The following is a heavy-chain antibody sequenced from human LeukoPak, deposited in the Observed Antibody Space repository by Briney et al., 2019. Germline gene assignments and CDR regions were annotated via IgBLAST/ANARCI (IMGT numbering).Heavy chain of an antibody. V-gene: IGHV1-69*04. CDR1: GGTFSSYA. J-gene: IGHJ4*02. CDR3: ARGSASSGWYIFDY. Sequence: SVTVSFKASGGTFSSYAISWVRQAPGQGLEWMGRIIPILGIANYAQKFQGRVTITADKSTSTAYMELSSLRSEDTAVYYCARGSASSGWYIFDYWGQGTLVTVSS. CDR2: IIPILGIA. D-gene: IGHD6-19*01.